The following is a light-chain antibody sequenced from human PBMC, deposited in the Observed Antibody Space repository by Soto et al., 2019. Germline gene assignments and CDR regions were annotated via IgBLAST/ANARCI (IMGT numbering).Light chain of an antibody. CDR1: LSLSSY. CDR2: DVS. V-gene: IGKV3-11*01. J-gene: IGKJ1*01. CDR3: QQRGDWPA. Sequence: LWTQFPCTLSLSPGDRAALSCRASLSLSSYLTWYQHKPGQAPRLRFYDVSNRATGIPDRLSSSASGTNFTLTISSIEPEDFAIYYCQQRGDWPAFGQGTKVDI.